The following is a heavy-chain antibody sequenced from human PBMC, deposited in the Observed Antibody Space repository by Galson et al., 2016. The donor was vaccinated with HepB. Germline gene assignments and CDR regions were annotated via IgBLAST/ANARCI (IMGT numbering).Heavy chain of an antibody. V-gene: IGHV5-51*01. CDR1: GYKFTGKW. CDR3: ARSACSGGACYAFCYFDI. Sequence: QSGAEVKKPGESLKISCTTSGYKFTGKWIGWVRQKPGKGLEWMGIIYPGDSDTRYSPSFQGQVTISADKSTNTAHLQWSSLKASDTATYYCARSACSGGACYAFCYFDIGGRGSPVTVSS. D-gene: IGHD2-15*01. CDR2: IYPGDSDT. J-gene: IGHJ2*01.